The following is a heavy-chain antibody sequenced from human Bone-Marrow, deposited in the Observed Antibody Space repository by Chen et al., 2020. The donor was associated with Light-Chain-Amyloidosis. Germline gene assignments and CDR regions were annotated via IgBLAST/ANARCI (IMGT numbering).Heavy chain of an antibody. CDR1: GFTFSSYA. J-gene: IGHJ6*02. CDR2: ISYDGSNK. V-gene: IGHV3-30*04. Sequence: QVQLVESGGGVVQPGRSLRLSCAASGFTFSSYAMHWVRQAPGKGLEWVAVISYDGSNKYYADSVKGRFTISRDNSKNTLYLQMNSLRAEDTAVYYCARGVGWNQSDYYYYYGMDVWGQGTTVTVSS. CDR3: ARGVGWNQSDYYYYYGMDV. D-gene: IGHD1-1*01.